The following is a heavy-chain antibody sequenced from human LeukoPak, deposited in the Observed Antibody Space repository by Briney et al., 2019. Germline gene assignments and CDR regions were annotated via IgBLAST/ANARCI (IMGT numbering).Heavy chain of an antibody. Sequence: ASVKVSCKASGYTFTNYAMNWVRQAPGQGLEWMGWIHPSTGNPTYAQDFTGRFVFPLDTSVSTTYLQISSLKAEDTAVYYCARAYQRLGQLSLPDYWGQGTLVTVSS. CDR3: ARAYQRLGQLSLPDY. CDR2: IHPSTGNP. D-gene: IGHD3-16*02. J-gene: IGHJ4*02. V-gene: IGHV7-4-1*02. CDR1: GYTFTNYA.